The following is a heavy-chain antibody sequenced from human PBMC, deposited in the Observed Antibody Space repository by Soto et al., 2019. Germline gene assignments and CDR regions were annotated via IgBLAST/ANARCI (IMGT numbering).Heavy chain of an antibody. J-gene: IGHJ4*02. D-gene: IGHD3-3*01. CDR3: ARWSYLDY. V-gene: IGHV3-23*01. CDR2: ISGSDGKT. CDR1: GFSFGSYA. Sequence: GSLRLSCAASGFSFGSYALSWVRQAPGKGLEWVSTISGSDGKTFYADSVKGRFSISRDTSQSTLYLQMNSLRADDTAIYYCARWSYLDYWGQGTLVTVSS.